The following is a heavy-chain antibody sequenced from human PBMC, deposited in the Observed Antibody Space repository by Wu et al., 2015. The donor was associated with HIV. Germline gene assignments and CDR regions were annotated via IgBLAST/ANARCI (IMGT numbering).Heavy chain of an antibody. Sequence: QVRLIQSGAEVKKPGASVKVSCKASGYTFTHYDINWVRQASGQGLEWMGWMNPNSGNTGYRQRFQGRVTMTRDNSITTAYMELRGLRSEDTAIYYCVRASVRRRDCNGGSCRVSILDAFNFWGSGDSGHRLC. CDR1: GYTFTHYD. V-gene: IGHV1-8*01. CDR3: VRASVRRRDCNGGSCRVSILDAFNF. CDR2: MNPNSGNT. J-gene: IGHJ3*01. D-gene: IGHD2-15*01.